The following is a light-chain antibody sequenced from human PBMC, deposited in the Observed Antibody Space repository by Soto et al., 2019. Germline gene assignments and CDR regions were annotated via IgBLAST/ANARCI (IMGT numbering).Light chain of an antibody. Sequence: EIVLTQSPATLSLSPGERATLSCRASQSVSSCLAWYQQKPGQAPRLLIYDASNRATGIPARFSGSGSGTDFTLTISSLEPEDFAVYYCQQRSNWPPFTFGGGTRLEI. V-gene: IGKV3-11*01. J-gene: IGKJ5*01. CDR1: QSVSSC. CDR2: DAS. CDR3: QQRSNWPPFT.